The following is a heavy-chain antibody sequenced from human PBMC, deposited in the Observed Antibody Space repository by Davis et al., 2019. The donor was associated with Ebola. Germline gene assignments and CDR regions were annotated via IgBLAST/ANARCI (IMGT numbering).Heavy chain of an antibody. Sequence: GESLKISCKGSGYSFTTHWIGWVRQMPGKGLEWMGILYPGDFDTRYSPSFQGQVTISADKSISTAYLQWSSLKASDTAMYYCARQGGGSGRFTSFDYWGQGTLVTVSS. D-gene: IGHD1-26*01. CDR2: LYPGDFDT. J-gene: IGHJ4*02. CDR1: GYSFTTHW. CDR3: ARQGGGSGRFTSFDY. V-gene: IGHV5-51*01.